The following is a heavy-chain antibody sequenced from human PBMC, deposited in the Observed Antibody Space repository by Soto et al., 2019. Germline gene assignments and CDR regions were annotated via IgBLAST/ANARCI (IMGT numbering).Heavy chain of an antibody. CDR1: GGSISSYY. J-gene: IGHJ6*03. CDR2: VFFSGST. CDR3: ARAVVPAAVGPENYYYYYLDV. V-gene: IGHV4-59*01. D-gene: IGHD2-2*01. Sequence: QVQLQESGPGLVKPSETLSLTCSVSGGSISSYYWSWIRQPPGKGLEWIGYVFFSGSTNYNPSLTSRVTVSVDTSNNQFSLKLSSVTAADTAVYYCARAVVPAAVGPENYYYYYLDVWGRGTTVTVSS.